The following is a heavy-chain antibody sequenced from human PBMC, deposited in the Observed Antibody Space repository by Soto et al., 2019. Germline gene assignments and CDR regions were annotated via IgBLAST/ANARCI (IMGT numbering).Heavy chain of an antibody. J-gene: IGHJ3*02. CDR3: AKHRITMIVVVITKGLGAFDI. CDR2: ISANGGST. CDR1: GFTFSSYA. V-gene: IGHV3-23*01. Sequence: PGGSLRLSCAASGFTFSSYAMSWVRQTPGKGLEWVSSISANGGSTFYADSVKGRFTISRDNSKNTLYLQMNSLRAEDTAVYYCAKHRITMIVVVITKGLGAFDIWGQGTMVTVSS. D-gene: IGHD3-22*01.